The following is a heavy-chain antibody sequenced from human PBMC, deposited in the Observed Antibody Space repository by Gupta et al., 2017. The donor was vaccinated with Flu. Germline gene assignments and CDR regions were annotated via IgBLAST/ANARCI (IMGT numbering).Heavy chain of an antibody. CDR1: GYTFTSYD. CDR3: DIAEGGKSSVGDY. Sequence: QVQLVQSGAVVTKPGAAVKVSCKASGYTFTSYDINGVRQATGQGLDWMGWSNPNNGNAGCAKKFQGSVTSTRNTSVSTSNRELSSLRSEDTAAEYWDIAEGGKSSVGDYWGQGTLVTVAA. CDR2: SNPNNGNA. V-gene: IGHV1-8*01. J-gene: IGHJ4*02. D-gene: IGHD5-12*01.